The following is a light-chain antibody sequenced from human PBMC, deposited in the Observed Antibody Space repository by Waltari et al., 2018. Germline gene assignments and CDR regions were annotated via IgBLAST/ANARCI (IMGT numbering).Light chain of an antibody. J-gene: IGKJ4*01. CDR2: RAS. CDR1: QSISTW. V-gene: IGKV1-5*03. CDR3: QQYDTDST. Sequence: DIQMTQSPSTLPATVGDRVTITCRASQSISTWLAWYQQKPGKAPKLLIYRASSLESGVPSRFSGSGSGTEFTLTISSLQPDDFATYYCQQYDTDSTFGGGTKVEIK.